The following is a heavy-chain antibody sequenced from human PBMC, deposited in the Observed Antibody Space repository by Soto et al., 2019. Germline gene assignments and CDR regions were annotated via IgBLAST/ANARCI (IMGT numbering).Heavy chain of an antibody. Sequence: SETLSLTCTVSGGSISSYYWSWIRQPPGKGLEWIGYIYYSGSTNYNPSLKSRVTISVDTSKNQFSLKLSSVTAADTAVYYCARDLDSTPGAAAGTGGGMDVWGQGTTVTVSS. D-gene: IGHD6-13*01. CDR2: IYYSGST. CDR1: GGSISSYY. V-gene: IGHV4-59*01. CDR3: ARDLDSTPGAAAGTGGGMDV. J-gene: IGHJ6*02.